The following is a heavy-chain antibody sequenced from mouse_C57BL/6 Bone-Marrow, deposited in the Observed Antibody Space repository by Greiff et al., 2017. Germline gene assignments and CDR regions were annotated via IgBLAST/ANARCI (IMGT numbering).Heavy chain of an antibody. V-gene: IGHV1-69*01. J-gene: IGHJ3*01. CDR1: GYTFTSYW. Sequence: QVQLQQPGAELVMPGASVKLSCKASGYTFTSYWMHWVKQRPGQGLEWIGEIDPSDSYTNYNQKFKGKSTLTVDKSSSTASMQLSSLTSEDSAVYYCAREGMLSAWFAYWGQGTLVTGSA. D-gene: IGHD3-2*02. CDR2: IDPSDSYT. CDR3: AREGMLSAWFAY.